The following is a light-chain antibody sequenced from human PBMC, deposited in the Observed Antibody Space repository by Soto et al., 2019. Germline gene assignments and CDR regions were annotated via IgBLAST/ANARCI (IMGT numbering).Light chain of an antibody. J-gene: IGKJ2*04. Sequence: DIQMTQSPSSLSASVGDSVTITCRASQSIIRYLNWYQQKPGKAPKLLIYGTSSLQSGVPSRFSGSGSGTDFTLTISTLQPKDFATYYCQQTFTTPCSFGQGTKLETK. V-gene: IGKV1-39*01. CDR2: GTS. CDR3: QQTFTTPCS. CDR1: QSIIRY.